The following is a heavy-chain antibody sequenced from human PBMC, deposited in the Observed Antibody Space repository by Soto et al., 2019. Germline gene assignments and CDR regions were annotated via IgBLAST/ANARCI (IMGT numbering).Heavy chain of an antibody. J-gene: IGHJ3*02. CDR3: AREGAYGGNPEGAFDI. CDR1: GGSISSGGYY. Sequence: SETLSLTCTVSGGSISSGGYYWSWIRQHPGKGLEWIGYIYYSGSTYYNPSLKSRVTISVDTSKNRFSLKLSSVTAADTAVYYCAREGAYGGNPEGAFDIWGQGTMGTVS. CDR2: IYYSGST. D-gene: IGHD4-17*01. V-gene: IGHV4-31*03.